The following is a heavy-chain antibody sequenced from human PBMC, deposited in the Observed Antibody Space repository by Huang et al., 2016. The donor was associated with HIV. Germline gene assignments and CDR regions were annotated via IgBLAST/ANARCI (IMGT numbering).Heavy chain of an antibody. CDR1: GLSFPNAW. CDR2: IKGKTEGETT. J-gene: IGHJ4*02. CDR3: VQVSDDYL. D-gene: IGHD4-17*01. Sequence: EIQMVESGGGLVKPGGSLRLSCAATGLSFPNAWVNYWINWVRQAPGEGLEGVGRIKGKTEGETTDYAAPVKGRFTISRDDSGNTVYLQMDSLQTEDTAVYYCVQVSDDYLWGQGALVTVSS. V-gene: IGHV3-15*01.